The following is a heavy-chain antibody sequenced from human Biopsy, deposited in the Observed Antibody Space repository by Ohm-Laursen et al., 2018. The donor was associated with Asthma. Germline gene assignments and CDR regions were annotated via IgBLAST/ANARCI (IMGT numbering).Heavy chain of an antibody. J-gene: IGHJ4*02. CDR3: AKRRGYSGHDNDY. V-gene: IGHV3-30*18. CDR1: GFMFRSFG. D-gene: IGHD5-12*01. CDR2: ISYDGNHK. Sequence: SLRLSCAACGFMFRSFGMHWVRQAPGKGLEWVAVISYDGNHKFYEDSVKGRFTISRDNSKNTLYLQMNGLRTEDTAVYYCAKRRGYSGHDNDYWGQGTLVIVSS.